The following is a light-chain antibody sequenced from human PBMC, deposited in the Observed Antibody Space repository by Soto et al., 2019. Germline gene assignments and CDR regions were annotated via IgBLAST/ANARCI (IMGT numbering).Light chain of an antibody. J-gene: IGLJ1*01. V-gene: IGLV2-14*01. Sequence: QSALPQPASVSGSPGQSITISCTGTSSDVGGYNYVSWYQQHPGKAPKLMIYDVSNRPSGVSNRFSGSKSGNTASLTISGLQAEDEADYYCSSYTSSSTPPYVFGTGTKVTVL. CDR3: SSYTSSSTPPYV. CDR1: SSDVGGYNY. CDR2: DVS.